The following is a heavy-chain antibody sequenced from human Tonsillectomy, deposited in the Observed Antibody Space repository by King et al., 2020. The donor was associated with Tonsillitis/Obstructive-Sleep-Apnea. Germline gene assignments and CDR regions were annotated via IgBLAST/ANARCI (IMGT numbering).Heavy chain of an antibody. CDR3: ARSRAYDSHYYQYGMDV. CDR1: EGTFSSYA. D-gene: IGHD5-12*01. CDR2: ISPIFGIV. Sequence: QLVQSGAEVKKPGSSVKVSCKDSEGTFSSYAITWVRQAPGQGLEWMGGISPIFGIVNYAQKFQGRVTITADKYTTTAYMELSSLRSEDTAVYYCARSRAYDSHYYQYGMDVGRQGTTVSVSS. J-gene: IGHJ6*02. V-gene: IGHV1-69*10.